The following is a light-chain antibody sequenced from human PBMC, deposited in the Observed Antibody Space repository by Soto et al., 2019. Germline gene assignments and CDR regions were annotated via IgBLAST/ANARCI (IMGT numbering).Light chain of an antibody. J-gene: IGLJ2*01. CDR3: QSYDSSMTAVA. CDR1: SSNIGAGYD. V-gene: IGLV1-40*01. Sequence: QSVLAQPPSVSGALGQRVTISCTGSSSNIGAGYDVHWYRQLPGTAPKLLIYDNANRPSGVPDRFSGSKSDTSASLAITGLQSEDEADYYCQSYDSSMTAVAFGGGTKLTVL. CDR2: DNA.